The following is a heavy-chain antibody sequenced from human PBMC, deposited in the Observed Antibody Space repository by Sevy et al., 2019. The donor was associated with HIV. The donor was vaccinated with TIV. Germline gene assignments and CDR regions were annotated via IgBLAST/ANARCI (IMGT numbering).Heavy chain of an antibody. CDR1: GYNFNGYY. D-gene: IGHD2-8*01. J-gene: IGHJ5*02. CDR3: TTVTVYQPPS. CDR2: ISPYSDGT. V-gene: IGHV1-2*02. Sequence: ASVKVSCKTSGYNFNGYYIHWVRQAPGQGLEWMGWISPYSDGTNYSQRFQGRVTLTRDTSISTAYMELRSLRSDDTAVYYSTTVTVYQPPSWGQGTLVTVSS.